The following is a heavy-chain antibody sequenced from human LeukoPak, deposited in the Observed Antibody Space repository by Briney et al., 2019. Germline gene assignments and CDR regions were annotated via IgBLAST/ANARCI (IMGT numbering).Heavy chain of an antibody. CDR3: ARRWNARLYNWFDP. CDR2: IYQSGST. CDR1: GYSISSGYY. J-gene: IGHJ5*02. D-gene: IGHD1-1*01. V-gene: IGHV4-38-2*02. Sequence: SETLSLTCTVSGYSISSGYYWGWIRQPPGKGLEWIGSIYQSGSTSYNPSLKSRVTISVDTSKNHFSLKVSSVTAADAAVYYCARRWNARLYNWFDPWGQGTLVTVSS.